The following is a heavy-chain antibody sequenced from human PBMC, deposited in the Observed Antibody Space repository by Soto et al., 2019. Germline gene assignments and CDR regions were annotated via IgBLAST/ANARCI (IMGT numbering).Heavy chain of an antibody. CDR1: GGSISSGGYY. D-gene: IGHD6-19*01. J-gene: IGHJ4*02. Sequence: QVQLQESGPGLVKPSQTLSLTCTVSGGSISSGGYYWSWIRQHPGKGLEWIGYIYYSGSTYYNPSLKSRXIIXVXMSKNQFSLKLSSVTAADTAVYYCARGGIAVAGIDYWGQGTLVTVSS. V-gene: IGHV4-31*03. CDR2: IYYSGST. CDR3: ARGGIAVAGIDY.